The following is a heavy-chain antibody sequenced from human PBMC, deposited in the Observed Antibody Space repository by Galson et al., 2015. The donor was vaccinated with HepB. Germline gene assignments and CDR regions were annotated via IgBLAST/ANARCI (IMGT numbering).Heavy chain of an antibody. Sequence: SLRLSCAASGFTFSSYAMHWVRQAPGKGLEWVAVISYDGSNKYYADSVKGRFTISRDNSKNTLYLQMNSLRAEDTAVYYCARGYRTTVYWGQGTLVTVSS. CDR1: GFTFSSYA. J-gene: IGHJ4*02. D-gene: IGHD4-11*01. V-gene: IGHV3-30*04. CDR2: ISYDGSNK. CDR3: ARGYRTTVY.